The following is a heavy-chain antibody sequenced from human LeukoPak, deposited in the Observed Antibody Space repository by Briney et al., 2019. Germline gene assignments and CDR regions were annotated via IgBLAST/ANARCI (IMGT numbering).Heavy chain of an antibody. CDR3: AKRNTVVRGGPSFDY. J-gene: IGHJ4*02. Sequence: GGSLRLSCATSGFTFTTFWMHWVRQAPGKGLVWVSIIFGAGKNTTYYADSVKGRFTVSRDNSKNTLYLQMTSLRPEDTAIYYCAKRNTVVRGGPSFDYWGQGILVAVSS. D-gene: IGHD3-10*01. CDR2: IFGAGKNTT. V-gene: IGHV3-NL1*01. CDR1: GFTFTTFW.